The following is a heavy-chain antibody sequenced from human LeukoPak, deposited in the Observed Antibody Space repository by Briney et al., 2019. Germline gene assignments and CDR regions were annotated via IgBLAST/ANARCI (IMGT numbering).Heavy chain of an antibody. CDR1: GGXISTYF. Sequence: SETLSLTCTVSGGXISTYFWTWIRQFPGKGLEWIGYIYYTGTTSYNPSLKSRVTISVDTSKNQFSLSLSSVTAADTAVYYCARYHQPSGPNWLDRWGQGTLVTVSS. J-gene: IGHJ5*02. CDR2: IYYTGTT. D-gene: IGHD2-15*01. CDR3: ARYHQPSGPNWLDR. V-gene: IGHV4-59*01.